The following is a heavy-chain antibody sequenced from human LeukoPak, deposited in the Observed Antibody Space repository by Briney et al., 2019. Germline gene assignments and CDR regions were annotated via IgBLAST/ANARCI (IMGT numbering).Heavy chain of an antibody. CDR1: GFTFSSYA. CDR3: ARDHPSPPMIVVADAFDI. Sequence: PGRSLRLSCAASGFTFSSYAMHWVRQAPGKGLEWVAVIWYDGSNKYYADSVKGRFTISRDNSKNTLYLQMNSLRAEDTAVYYCARDHPSPPMIVVADAFDIWGQGTMVTVSS. V-gene: IGHV3-33*08. D-gene: IGHD3-22*01. J-gene: IGHJ3*02. CDR2: IWYDGSNK.